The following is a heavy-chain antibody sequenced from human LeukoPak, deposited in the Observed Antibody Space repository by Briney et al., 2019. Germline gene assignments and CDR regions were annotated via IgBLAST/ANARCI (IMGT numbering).Heavy chain of an antibody. V-gene: IGHV3-20*04. Sequence: GGSLRLSCAASGFTFDDYGMSWVRQAPGKGLEWVSGINWNGGSTGYADSVKGRFTISRDSAKNSLYLQMNSLRAEDTALYYCARKNGIAARPGFDYWGQGTLVTVSS. CDR1: GFTFDDYG. J-gene: IGHJ4*02. D-gene: IGHD6-6*01. CDR3: ARKNGIAARPGFDY. CDR2: INWNGGST.